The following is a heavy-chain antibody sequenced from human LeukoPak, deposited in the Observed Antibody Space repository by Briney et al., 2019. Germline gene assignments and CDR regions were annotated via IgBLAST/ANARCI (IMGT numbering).Heavy chain of an antibody. D-gene: IGHD3-9*01. CDR2: LSGSGITT. CDR1: GFTFSNSA. J-gene: IGHJ5*02. Sequence: GGSLRLSCAASGFTFSNSAMSWVRQAPGKGLEWVSTLSGSGITTYYADSVKGRFTISRDNSKNTLYLQMNSLRAEVTAVYYCARANRDILTGYYQPPALDPWGQGTLVTVSS. V-gene: IGHV3-23*01. CDR3: ARANRDILTGYYQPPALDP.